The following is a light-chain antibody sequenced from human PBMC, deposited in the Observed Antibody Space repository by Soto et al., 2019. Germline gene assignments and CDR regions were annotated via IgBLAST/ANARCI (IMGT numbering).Light chain of an antibody. V-gene: IGKV1-39*01. Sequence: DIQMTHSPSSLSASVGDRVTITCRASQTIRSYLNWYQQKPGKAPKLLIYAASSLQSGVPSRFSGSGSGTEFTLTISSLQPEDFATYYCQQSYSSPYTFGQGTKLEIK. CDR1: QTIRSY. J-gene: IGKJ2*01. CDR2: AAS. CDR3: QQSYSSPYT.